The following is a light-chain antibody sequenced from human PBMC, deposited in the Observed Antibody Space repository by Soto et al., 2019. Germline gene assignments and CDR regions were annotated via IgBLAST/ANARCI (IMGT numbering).Light chain of an antibody. CDR2: GAF. J-gene: IGKJ1*01. CDR1: QSISNN. CDR3: QQYGSSTVT. Sequence: EIVMTQSPATLSVCSGEGATLSCMASQSISNNLAWYQQKHGQAPWXXXYGAFSRATGIPDRFSGSVSGTDGTITISRLEKEDGSVYYCQQYGSSTVTFGQGTKVDIK. V-gene: IGKV3-20*01.